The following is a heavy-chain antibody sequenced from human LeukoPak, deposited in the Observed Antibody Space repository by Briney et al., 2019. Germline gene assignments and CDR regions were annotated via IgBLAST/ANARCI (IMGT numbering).Heavy chain of an antibody. CDR1: GFTFNNYA. CDR2: ISGSGGST. J-gene: IGHJ4*02. CDR3: AGASWFGEWVR. D-gene: IGHD3-10*01. V-gene: IGHV3-23*01. Sequence: GGSLRLSCAASGFTFNNYAMSWVRQAPGKGPEWLSAISGSGGSTTDADSVKGRFTISRDNAKNSLFLQMNSLRDDDTAVYYCAGASWFGEWVRWGQGTLVTVSS.